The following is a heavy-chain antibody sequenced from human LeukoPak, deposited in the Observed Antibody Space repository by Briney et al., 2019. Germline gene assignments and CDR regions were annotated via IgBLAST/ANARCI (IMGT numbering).Heavy chain of an antibody. Sequence: SGGSLRLSCAASGFDFDDYMMHWVRQAPGKGLEWVSLISWDGGTTNYADSVKGRFTISRDNSKNSLYFLMNDLTAEDTAFYYCARGGYGGVFDYWGQGTLVTVSS. CDR3: ARGGYGGVFDY. V-gene: IGHV3-43D*04. CDR2: ISWDGGTT. J-gene: IGHJ4*02. D-gene: IGHD4-23*01. CDR1: GFDFDDYM.